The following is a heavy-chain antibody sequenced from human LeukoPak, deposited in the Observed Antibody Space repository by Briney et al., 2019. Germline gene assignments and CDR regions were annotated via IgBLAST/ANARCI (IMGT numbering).Heavy chain of an antibody. D-gene: IGHD3-22*01. Sequence: PGGSLRLSCAASGFTFSSYSMNWVRQAPGKGLEWIGSIYYSGSTHYNPSLKSRVTVSVDTSKNQFSLKLRSVTAADTAVYYCARGLHQIVVVTPFDYWGQGTLVTVSS. J-gene: IGHJ4*02. CDR3: ARGLHQIVVVTPFDY. CDR2: IYYSGST. CDR1: GFTFSSYS. V-gene: IGHV4-38-2*01.